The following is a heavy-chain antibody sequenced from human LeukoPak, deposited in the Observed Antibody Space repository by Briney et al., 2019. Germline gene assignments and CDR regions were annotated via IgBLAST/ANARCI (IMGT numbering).Heavy chain of an antibody. Sequence: ASVKVSCKASGYTFTSYAMHWVRQAPGQRLEWMGWINAGNGNTKYSQKFQGRVTITADESTSTAYMELSSLRSEDTAVYYCARDGCSGGSCSNWFDPWGQGTLVTVSS. CDR3: ARDGCSGGSCSNWFDP. J-gene: IGHJ5*02. CDR1: GYTFTSYA. V-gene: IGHV1-3*01. CDR2: INAGNGNT. D-gene: IGHD2-15*01.